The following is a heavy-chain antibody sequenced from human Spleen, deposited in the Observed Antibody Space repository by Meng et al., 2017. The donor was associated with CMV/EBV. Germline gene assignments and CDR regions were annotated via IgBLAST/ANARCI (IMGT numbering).Heavy chain of an antibody. Sequence: SVKVSCKASGYTITGYYMHWLRQAPGQGLEWMGWVNPNSGGTNYAQNFQGRVTMTRDTSINTAYMELSSLRSEDTAVYYCARDGTDYWGQGTLVTVSS. CDR2: VNPNSGGT. V-gene: IGHV1-2*02. CDR3: ARDGTDY. CDR1: GYTITGYY. J-gene: IGHJ4*02.